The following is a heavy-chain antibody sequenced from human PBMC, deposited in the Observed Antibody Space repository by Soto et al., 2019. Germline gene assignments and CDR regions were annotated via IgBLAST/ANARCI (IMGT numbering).Heavy chain of an antibody. D-gene: IGHD3-22*01. CDR2: IYPGDSDT. J-gene: IGHJ2*01. CDR3: ARSHYYDSSVLNWYFDL. CDR1: GYSFTRYW. Sequence: GESLKISCKGSGYSFTRYWIGWVRQMPGQGLEWMGIIYPGDSDTRYSPSFQGQVTISADKSISTAYLQWSSLKASDTAMYYCARSHYYDSSVLNWYFDLWGRGTLVTVSS. V-gene: IGHV5-51*01.